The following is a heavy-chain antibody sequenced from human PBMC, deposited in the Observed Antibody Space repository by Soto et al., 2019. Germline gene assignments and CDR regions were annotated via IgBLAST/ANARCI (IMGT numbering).Heavy chain of an antibody. V-gene: IGHV3-23*01. CDR1: GFTVSSHA. Sequence: EVQVLESGGGLGQPGGSLRLSCEGSGFTVSSHAMTWIRQAPGKGPAWVSTITADGGTYYADSVKGRFAMSRDTSESTLYVQMNSLGAEDTAAYYCAPHVSCSGGSCQYDAFAIRGQGTMVTVSS. CDR3: APHVSCSGGSCQYDAFAI. D-gene: IGHD2-15*01. J-gene: IGHJ3*02. CDR2: ITADGGT.